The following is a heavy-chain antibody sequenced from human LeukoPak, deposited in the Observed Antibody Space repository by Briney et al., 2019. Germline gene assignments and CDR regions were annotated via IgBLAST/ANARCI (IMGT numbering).Heavy chain of an antibody. J-gene: IGHJ4*02. D-gene: IGHD3/OR15-3a*01. Sequence: GRSLRLSCAASGFTFEDYAMHWVRQAPGRGLEWVSGISWNSGSIVYADSVKGRFTISRDNAKNSLYLQMNSLRPEDTALYYCAKSLRGPFDYWGQGTLVTVSS. CDR2: ISWNSGSI. CDR3: AKSLRGPFDY. V-gene: IGHV3-9*01. CDR1: GFTFEDYA.